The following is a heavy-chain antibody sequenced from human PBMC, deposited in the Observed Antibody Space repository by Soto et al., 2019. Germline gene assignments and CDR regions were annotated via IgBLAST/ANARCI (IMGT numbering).Heavy chain of an antibody. CDR3: AKASGGSCYECAFDI. CDR1: GFTFSSYA. CDR2: ISGRGGST. V-gene: IGHV3-23*01. J-gene: IGHJ3*02. Sequence: EVQLLESGGGLVQPGGSLRLSCAASGFTFSSYAMRWVRQAPGKGLEWVSAISGRGGSTYYAGSVKGRFTISRDNSKNTPYLKMNSLRAEDTAVYYCAKASGGSCYECAFDIWGQGTMVTVSS. D-gene: IGHD2-15*01.